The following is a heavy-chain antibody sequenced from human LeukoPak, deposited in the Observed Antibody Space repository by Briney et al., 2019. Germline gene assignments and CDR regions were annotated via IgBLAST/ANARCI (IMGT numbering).Heavy chain of an antibody. J-gene: IGHJ4*02. D-gene: IGHD1-26*01. CDR1: GGSISSSGYY. V-gene: IGHV4-31*02. CDR2: IYYSGST. Sequence: SETLSLTCIVSGGSISSSGYYWGRIRQHPGKGLEWIGYIYYSGSTYYNPSLKSRVTISVDTSKNQFSLKLSSVTAADTAVYYCARGSLRMGDGYWGQGTLVTVSS. CDR3: ARGSLRMGDGY.